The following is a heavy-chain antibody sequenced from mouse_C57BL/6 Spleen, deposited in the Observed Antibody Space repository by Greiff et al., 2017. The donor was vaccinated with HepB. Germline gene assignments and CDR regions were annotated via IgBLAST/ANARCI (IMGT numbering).Heavy chain of an antibody. Sequence: EVKLVESGGGLVQPGGSMKLSCAASGFTFSDAWMDWVRQSPEKGLEWVAEIRNKANNHATYYAESVKGRFTISRDDSKSSVYLQMNSLRAEDTGIYYCTRDYGSSYYWYFDVWGTWTTVTVSS. CDR3: TRDYGSSYYWYFDV. CDR1: GFTFSDAW. CDR2: IRNKANNHAT. V-gene: IGHV6-6*01. D-gene: IGHD1-1*01. J-gene: IGHJ1*03.